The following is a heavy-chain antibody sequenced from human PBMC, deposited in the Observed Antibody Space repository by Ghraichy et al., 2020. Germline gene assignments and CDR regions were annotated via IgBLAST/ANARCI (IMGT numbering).Heavy chain of an antibody. CDR3: AKASDYYGMDV. D-gene: IGHD1-26*01. V-gene: IGHV4-59*01. CDR1: GGSISSYY. J-gene: IGHJ6*02. Sequence: SETLSLTCTVSGGSISSYYWSWIRQPPGKGLEWIGYIYYSGSTNYNPSLKSRVTISVDTSKNQFSLKLSSVTAADTAVYYCAKASDYYGMDVWGQGTTVTVSS. CDR2: IYYSGST.